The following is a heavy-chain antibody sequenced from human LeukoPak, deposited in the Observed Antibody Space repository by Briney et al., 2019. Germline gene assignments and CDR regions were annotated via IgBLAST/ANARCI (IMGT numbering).Heavy chain of an antibody. J-gene: IGHJ4*02. CDR3: ARASYYDRSKFDY. Sequence: SQTLSLTCTVSGVSISSGVYYWSWIRHHPRKGLEWIGYIYYSGNTYYSPSLKSRVTISVDTSKNQFSLKLSSVTAADTGVYYCARASYYDRSKFDYWGKGTLVTVSS. V-gene: IGHV4-31*03. CDR2: IYYSGNT. CDR1: GVSISSGVYY. D-gene: IGHD3-22*01.